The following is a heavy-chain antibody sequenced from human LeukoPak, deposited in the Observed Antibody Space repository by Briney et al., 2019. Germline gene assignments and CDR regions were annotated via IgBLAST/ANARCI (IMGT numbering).Heavy chain of an antibody. Sequence: SETLSLTCAVYGGSFSGYYWSWIRQPPGKGLEWIGEINHSGSTNYNPSLKSRVTISVDTSKNQFSLKLSSVTAADTAVYYCASLREDYGSAWVYYFDYWGQGTLVTVSS. CDR1: GGSFSGYY. J-gene: IGHJ4*02. CDR3: ASLREDYGSAWVYYFDY. V-gene: IGHV4-34*01. D-gene: IGHD3-10*01. CDR2: INHSGST.